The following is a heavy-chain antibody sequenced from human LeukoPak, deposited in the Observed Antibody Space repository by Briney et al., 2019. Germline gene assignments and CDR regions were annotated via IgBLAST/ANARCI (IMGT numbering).Heavy chain of an antibody. D-gene: IGHD2-2*02. J-gene: IGHJ4*02. CDR2: ISGSGGST. Sequence: GGSLRLSCAASGFTFSSYAMSWVRQAPGKGLEWVSAISGSGGSTYYADSVKGRFTISRDNSKNTLYLQMNSLRAEDTAVYYCAKATLLCSSTSCYTPFDYWGQGTLVTVSS. CDR3: AKATLLCSSTSCYTPFDY. CDR1: GFTFSSYA. V-gene: IGHV3-23*01.